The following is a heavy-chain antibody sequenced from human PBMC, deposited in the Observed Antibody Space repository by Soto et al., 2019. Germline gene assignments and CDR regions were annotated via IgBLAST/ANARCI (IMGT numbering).Heavy chain of an antibody. V-gene: IGHV3-23*01. CDR3: AKDPLIDILIPGGADAFDI. CDR2: ISGSGGST. D-gene: IGHD3-9*01. J-gene: IGHJ3*02. Sequence: GGSLRLSCAASGFTFSSYAMSWVRQAPGKGLEWVSAISGSGGSTYYADSVKGRFTISRDNSKNTLYLQMNSLRAEDTAVYYCAKDPLIDILIPGGADAFDIWGQGTMVTVSS. CDR1: GFTFSSYA.